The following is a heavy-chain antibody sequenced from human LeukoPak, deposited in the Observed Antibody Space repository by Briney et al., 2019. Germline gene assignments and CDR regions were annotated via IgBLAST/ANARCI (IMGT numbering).Heavy chain of an antibody. CDR2: FSGPGKT. CDR3: AKAWWSTSSGGDSFGI. V-gene: IGHV3-23*01. Sequence: GGSLRLSCAASGFTLSNSAMSWVRQAPGKGLEWVSGFSGPGKTYYADSVKGQFTISRDTSKSTLYLQINSLRAEDTAVYYCAKAWWSTSSGGDSFGIWGQGTMVTVSS. CDR1: GFTLSNSA. J-gene: IGHJ3*02. D-gene: IGHD6-6*01.